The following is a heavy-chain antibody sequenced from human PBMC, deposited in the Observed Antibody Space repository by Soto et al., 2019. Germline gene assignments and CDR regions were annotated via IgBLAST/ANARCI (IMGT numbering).Heavy chain of an antibody. J-gene: IGHJ4*02. CDR2: ISAYSGNT. V-gene: IGHV1-18*01. CDR1: GSSFSNYG. D-gene: IGHD6-19*01. Sequence: QVQLMQSGTEVKKPGASVKVSCKASGSSFSNYGVTWVRQAPGQGLEWMGWISAYSGNTHYAQKFQGRLAVTTDTSTNTAYMELTSRTSDDTAVYYCARLRANSGGWPYYFDFWGQGTLVTVSS. CDR3: ARLRANSGGWPYYFDF.